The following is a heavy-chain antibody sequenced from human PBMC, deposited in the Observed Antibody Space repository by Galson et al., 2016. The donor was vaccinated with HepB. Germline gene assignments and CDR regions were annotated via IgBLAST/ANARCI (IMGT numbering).Heavy chain of an antibody. CDR1: GFTFSSYG. CDR3: AKGTGSSSLGDYYGMDV. D-gene: IGHD3-10*01. Sequence: SLRLSCAPSGFTFSSYGMHWVRQAPGKGLEWVAVISYDGSNKYYADSVKGRFTISSDNSKNTLYLQMKSLRADDTAVYYCAKGTGSSSLGDYYGMDVWGQGTTVTVSS. V-gene: IGHV3-30*18. CDR2: ISYDGSNK. J-gene: IGHJ6*02.